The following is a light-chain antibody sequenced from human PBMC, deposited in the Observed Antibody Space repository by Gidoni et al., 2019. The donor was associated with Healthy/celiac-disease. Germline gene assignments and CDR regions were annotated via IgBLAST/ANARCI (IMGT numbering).Light chain of an antibody. V-gene: IGKV1-5*03. CDR1: QSISSW. J-gene: IGKJ2*03. CDR2: TAS. CDR3: QQYNSYSYS. Sequence: DLQMTQSPSTLSASVGDRDTITCRASQSISSWLAWYQQKPGKAPKLLIYTASSLESGVPSRFSGSGSGTEFTLTISSLQPDDFATYYCQQYNSYSYSFGQGTKLEIK.